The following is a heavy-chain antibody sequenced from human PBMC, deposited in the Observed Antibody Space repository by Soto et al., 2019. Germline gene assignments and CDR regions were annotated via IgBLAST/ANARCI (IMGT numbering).Heavy chain of an antibody. J-gene: IGHJ4*02. D-gene: IGHD4-17*01. CDR3: AKRDYGDYGARD. Sequence: EVQLLESGGGLVQPGGSLRLSCAASGFTFSNYAMSWVRQAPGKGLYWVSGISASGGSTYHADSVKGRLTISRDNSKNTLYLHMNSLRVEDTAVYYCAKRDYGDYGARDWGQGTLVTVSS. V-gene: IGHV3-23*01. CDR2: ISASGGST. CDR1: GFTFSNYA.